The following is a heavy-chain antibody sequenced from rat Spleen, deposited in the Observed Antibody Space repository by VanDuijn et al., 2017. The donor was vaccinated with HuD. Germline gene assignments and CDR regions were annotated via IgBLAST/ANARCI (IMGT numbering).Heavy chain of an antibody. D-gene: IGHD1-5*01. CDR3: ARHRYNFDY. CDR2: ISTGGDNT. CDR1: GFTFSDYY. J-gene: IGHJ2*01. Sequence: EVQLVESDGGLVQPGRSLKLSCAASGFTFSDYYMAWVRQAPTKGLEWVAYISTGGDNTYYRDSVKGRFTVSRDNAKSTLYLQMDSLRSEDTATYYCARHRYNFDYWGQGVMVTVSS. V-gene: IGHV5-25*01.